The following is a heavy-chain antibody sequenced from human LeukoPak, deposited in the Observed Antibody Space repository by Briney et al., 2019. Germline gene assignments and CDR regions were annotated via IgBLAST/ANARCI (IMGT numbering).Heavy chain of an antibody. V-gene: IGHV1-2*02. J-gene: IGHJ4*02. CDR1: GYTFTGYY. Sequence: GASVNVSCKASGYTFTGYYMHWVRQAPGQGLEWMGWINPNSGGTNYAQKFQGRVTMTRDTSISTAYMELSRLRSDDTAVYYCARDIITMIPWPHFDYWGQGTLVTVSS. CDR2: INPNSGGT. CDR3: ARDIITMIPWPHFDY. D-gene: IGHD3-22*01.